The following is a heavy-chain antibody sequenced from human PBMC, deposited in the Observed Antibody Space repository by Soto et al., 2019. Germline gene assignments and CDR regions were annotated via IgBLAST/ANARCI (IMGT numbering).Heavy chain of an antibody. J-gene: IGHJ5*02. CDR2: ISGSGGSV. CDR1: GFTFSSYA. CDR3: AKVAGAVFPNWFDP. Sequence: EVQLLESGGGLVHPGGSLRLSCAASGFTFSSYAMSWVRQAPGKGLEWVSVISGSGGSVKYADSVKGRFTISRDNSKNTLYLQVNSLRADGTGGYYCAKVAGAVFPNWFDPWGQGTLVTVSS. D-gene: IGHD2-8*02. V-gene: IGHV3-23*01.